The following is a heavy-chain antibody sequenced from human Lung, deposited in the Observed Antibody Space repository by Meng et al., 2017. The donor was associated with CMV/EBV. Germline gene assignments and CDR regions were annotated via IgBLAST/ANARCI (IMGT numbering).Heavy chain of an antibody. CDR1: GYTFTSYG. V-gene: IGHV1-18*01. Sequence: ASXXVSXKASGYTFTSYGISWVRQAPGQGLEWMGWINVYNGRRDYAQRFKDRVTMTTDTSTSTAHMDLKSLRSDDTATYYCARERGYCSMIDCYKDGMDFXRQGXTVTVSS. D-gene: IGHD2-2*01. J-gene: IGHJ6*02. CDR2: INVYNGRR. CDR3: ARERGYCSMIDCYKDGMDF.